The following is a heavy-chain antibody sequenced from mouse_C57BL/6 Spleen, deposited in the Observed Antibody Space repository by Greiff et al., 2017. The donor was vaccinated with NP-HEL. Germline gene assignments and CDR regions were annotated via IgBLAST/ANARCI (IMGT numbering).Heavy chain of an antibody. Sequence: EVHLVESGPGLVKPSQSLSLTCSVTGYSITSGYYWNWIRQFPGNKLEWMGYISYDGSNNYNPSLKNRISITRDTSKNQFFLKLNSVTTEDTATYYCARTHKGPFDYWGQGTTLTVSS. CDR1: GYSITSGYY. J-gene: IGHJ2*01. V-gene: IGHV3-6*01. D-gene: IGHD6-1*01. CDR2: ISYDGSN. CDR3: ARTHKGPFDY.